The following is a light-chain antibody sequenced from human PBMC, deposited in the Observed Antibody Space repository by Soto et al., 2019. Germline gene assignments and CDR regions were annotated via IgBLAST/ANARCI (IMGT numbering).Light chain of an antibody. CDR1: QGIGND. CDR3: LQDFIDPQT. J-gene: IGKJ1*01. Sequence: AIQMTQSPSSLSASVGDRVTITCRASQGIGNDLGWYQQKPGKAPKLLIYSASTLQYGVPSRFSGSGSGTDFTLSINNLQPEDFASYYCLQDFIDPQTFGQGTKVDIK. V-gene: IGKV1-6*01. CDR2: SAS.